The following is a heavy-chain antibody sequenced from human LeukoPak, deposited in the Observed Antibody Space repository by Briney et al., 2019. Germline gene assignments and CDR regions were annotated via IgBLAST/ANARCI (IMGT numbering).Heavy chain of an antibody. Sequence: GGSLKISCEASGYTFTHQWIGWVRQMAGRGLEWVGIIYPRDPDTRYSPHFQGRVPISADTSINPAYLEWSSLEASDTAMYYCARHSDVIGAIWGQGTLVTVCS. CDR2: IYPRDPDT. D-gene: IGHD3-10*01. CDR3: ARHSDVIGAI. V-gene: IGHV5-51*01. CDR1: GYTFTHQW. J-gene: IGHJ4*02.